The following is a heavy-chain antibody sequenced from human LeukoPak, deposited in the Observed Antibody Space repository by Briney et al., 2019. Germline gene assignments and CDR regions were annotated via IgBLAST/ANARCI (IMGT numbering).Heavy chain of an antibody. V-gene: IGHV4-39*07. CDR2: IYYSGST. J-gene: IGHJ5*02. CDR3: ATLWFGEFLGWFDP. CDR1: GGSISSSSYY. D-gene: IGHD3-10*01. Sequence: SETLSLTCTVSGGSISSSSYYWGWIRQPPGKGLEWIGSIYYSGSTYYNPSLKSRVTISVDTSKNQFSLKLSSVTAADTAVYYCATLWFGEFLGWFDPWGQGTLVTVSS.